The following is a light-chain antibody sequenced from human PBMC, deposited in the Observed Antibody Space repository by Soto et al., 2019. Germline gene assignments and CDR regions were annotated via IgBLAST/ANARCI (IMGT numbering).Light chain of an antibody. CDR1: RSDVGAYNS. J-gene: IGLJ1*01. CDR2: KGT. Sequence: QSALAQPASVSGSPGQSITIPCTGTRSDVGAYNSVSWYQQHPNRAPQVIIYKGTQRPSGVSNRFSGSTSGNAASLTISALQADDEADYFCCSSAPKSTYVFGTGTKVTVL. CDR3: CSSAPKSTYV. V-gene: IGLV2-23*01.